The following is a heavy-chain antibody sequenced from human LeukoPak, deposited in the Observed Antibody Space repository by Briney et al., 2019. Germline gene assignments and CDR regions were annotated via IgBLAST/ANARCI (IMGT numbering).Heavy chain of an antibody. V-gene: IGHV1-2*02. J-gene: IGHJ3*02. D-gene: IGHD3-10*01. Sequence: ASVKVSCKASGYTFTGYYMHWVRQAPGKGLEWMGGFDPEDGETIYAQKFQGRVTMTRDTSISTAYMELSRLRSDDTAVYYCARDRITMVRGVIDAFDIWGQGTMVTVSS. CDR2: FDPEDGET. CDR1: GYTFTGYY. CDR3: ARDRITMVRGVIDAFDI.